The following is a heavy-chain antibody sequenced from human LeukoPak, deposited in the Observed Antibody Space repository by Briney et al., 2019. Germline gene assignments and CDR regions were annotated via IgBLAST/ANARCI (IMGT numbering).Heavy chain of an antibody. CDR2: ISSSGSTI. J-gene: IGHJ4*02. CDR1: AFTFSSYG. Sequence: PGGTLRLSCAASAFTFSSYGMSWVRQAPGKGLEWVSYISSSGSTIYYADSVKGRFTISRDNAKNSLYLQMNSLRAEDTAVYYCARDRGRFLDYWGQGTLVTVSS. D-gene: IGHD3-10*01. CDR3: ARDRGRFLDY. V-gene: IGHV3-48*04.